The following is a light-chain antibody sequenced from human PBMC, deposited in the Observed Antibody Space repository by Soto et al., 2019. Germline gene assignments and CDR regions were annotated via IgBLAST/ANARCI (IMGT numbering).Light chain of an antibody. CDR1: QSVSNNY. J-gene: IGKJ4*01. CDR2: GAS. CDR3: QQYNNWPLT. V-gene: IGKV3-20*01. Sequence: EIVLTQSPGTLSLSPGERATLSCRASQSVSNNYLAWYQQKPGHAPRLLIYGASNRATGIPDRFSGSGSGTDFTLTTSRLEPEDFAVYYCQQYNNWPLTFGGGTKVDIK.